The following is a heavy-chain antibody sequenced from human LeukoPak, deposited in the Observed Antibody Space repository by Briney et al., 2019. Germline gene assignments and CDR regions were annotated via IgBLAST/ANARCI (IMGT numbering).Heavy chain of an antibody. J-gene: IGHJ3*02. Sequence: KPSQTLSLTCTVSGVSISSGSYYWSWIRQPAGKGLECIGRIYTSGSTKYNPSLKSRVTISIDTSKNQFSLKLKSVTAADTAVYYCARWMVRGVTAFDIWGQGTMVTVSS. V-gene: IGHV4-61*02. CDR3: ARWMVRGVTAFDI. D-gene: IGHD3-10*01. CDR1: GVSISSGSYY. CDR2: IYTSGST.